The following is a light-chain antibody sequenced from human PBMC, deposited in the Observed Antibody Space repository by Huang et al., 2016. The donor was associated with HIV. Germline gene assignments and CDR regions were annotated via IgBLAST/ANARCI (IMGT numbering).Light chain of an antibody. CDR3: QQYYSSWT. CDR2: KAS. Sequence: DFQMTQSPSTVSASVGDRVTITCRASQSISNWLAWYQQKPGKAPQLLIYKASSLQSGVPSRFGGSGSGTKFTLTISSLQPDDFATYYCQQYYSSWTFGQGTKVDLK. CDR1: QSISNW. J-gene: IGKJ1*01. V-gene: IGKV1-5*03.